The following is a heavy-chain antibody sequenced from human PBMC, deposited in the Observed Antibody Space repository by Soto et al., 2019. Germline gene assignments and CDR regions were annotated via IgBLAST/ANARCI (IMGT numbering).Heavy chain of an antibody. J-gene: IGHJ4*02. CDR2: IYSGGTT. Sequence: EVQLVESGGGLVQPGGSLRLSCAASGFTVSNNYMSWVRQAPGKGLEWVSVIYSGGTTYYADSAKGRFTISRDNSKNTLYLQMNSLTAEDTAVYYCARAAYYQLLLFFDYWGQGTLVTVSS. CDR1: GFTVSNNY. V-gene: IGHV3-66*01. CDR3: ARAAYYQLLLFFDY. D-gene: IGHD2-2*01.